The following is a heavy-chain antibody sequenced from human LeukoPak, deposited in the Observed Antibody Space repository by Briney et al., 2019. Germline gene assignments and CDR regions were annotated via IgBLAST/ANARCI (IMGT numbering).Heavy chain of an antibody. D-gene: IGHD6-6*01. CDR3: ARREAARRYYFDY. CDR1: GGSLSSSSYY. J-gene: IGHJ4*02. V-gene: IGHV4-39*01. Sequence: SETLSLTCIVSGGSLSSSSYYWGWIRQPPGKGLEWIGSIYYSGSTYYNPSLKSRVTISVDTSKNQFSLKLSSVTAADTAVYYCARREAARRYYFDYWGQGTLVTVSS. CDR2: IYYSGST.